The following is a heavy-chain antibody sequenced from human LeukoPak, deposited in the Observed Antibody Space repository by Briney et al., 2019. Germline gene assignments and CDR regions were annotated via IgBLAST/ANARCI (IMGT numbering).Heavy chain of an antibody. CDR3: AKPQPGAFEI. D-gene: IGHD2-2*01. CDR1: GYTFTGYY. CDR2: INTNSGAT. J-gene: IGHJ3*02. Sequence: GSVKVSCKASGYTFTGYYVHWVRQAPGQGLEWMGWINTNSGATNYAQKFQGRVTMTRDTSISTAYMELSRLRSDDTAFYYCAKPQPGAFEIWGQGTMVTVSS. V-gene: IGHV1-2*02.